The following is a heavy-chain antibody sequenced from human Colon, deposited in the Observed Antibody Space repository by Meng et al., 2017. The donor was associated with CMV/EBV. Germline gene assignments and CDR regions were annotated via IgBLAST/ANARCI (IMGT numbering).Heavy chain of an antibody. J-gene: IGHJ6*02. V-gene: IGHV3-23*01. CDR2: ISPSGGTT. CDR3: ARDRIVDFWSGYPRGFYGIDV. CDR1: RFTFSTYV. Sequence: GESLKISCAASRFTFSTYVMTWVRQAPGEGLEWVSLISPSGGTTYYANSVQGRFIISRDNSKNTLYLQMSNLRTDDAATYYCARDRIVDFWSGYPRGFYGIDVWGQGTTVTVSS. D-gene: IGHD3-3*01.